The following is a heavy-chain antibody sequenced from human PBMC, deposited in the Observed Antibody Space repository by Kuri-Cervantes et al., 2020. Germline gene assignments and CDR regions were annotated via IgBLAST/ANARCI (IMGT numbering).Heavy chain of an antibody. CDR2: MNPNSGNT. V-gene: IGHV1-8*01. Sequence: ASVKVSCKASGYTFTSYDINWVRQATGQGLEWMGWMNPNSGNTGYAQKFQGRVTMTRNTSISTAYMELSSLRSGDTAVYYCARASYSGYDFGRPQQPYDYWGQGTLVTDSS. CDR1: GYTFTSYD. CDR3: ARASYSGYDFGRPQQPYDY. D-gene: IGHD5-12*01. J-gene: IGHJ4*02.